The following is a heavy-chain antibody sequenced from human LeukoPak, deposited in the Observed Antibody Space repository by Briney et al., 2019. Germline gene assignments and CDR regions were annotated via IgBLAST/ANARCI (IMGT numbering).Heavy chain of an antibody. J-gene: IGHJ3*02. CDR1: GFTFISYW. V-gene: IGHV3-48*03. CDR2: ISSSGNTI. D-gene: IGHD6-6*01. Sequence: GGSLRLSCVASGFTFISYWMTWVRQAPGKGLEWVSYISSSGNTISYADSVKGRFTISRDNAKNSLYLQVISLRAEDTAVYYCARGPSIAARYDAFDIWGQGTMVTVSS. CDR3: ARGPSIAARYDAFDI.